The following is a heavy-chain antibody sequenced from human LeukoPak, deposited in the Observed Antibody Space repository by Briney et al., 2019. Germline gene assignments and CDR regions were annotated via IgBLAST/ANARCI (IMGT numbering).Heavy chain of an antibody. J-gene: IGHJ4*02. V-gene: IGHV4-59*01. Sequence: SEALSLTCTVSGGSISSYYWSWIRQPPGKGLEWIGYIYYSGSTKYNPSLKSRVTISVDASKTQFSLKLNSVTAADTAVYYCARGGNYGDYDGYFDYWGQGTLVTVSS. D-gene: IGHD4-17*01. CDR1: GGSISSYY. CDR2: IYYSGST. CDR3: ARGGNYGDYDGYFDY.